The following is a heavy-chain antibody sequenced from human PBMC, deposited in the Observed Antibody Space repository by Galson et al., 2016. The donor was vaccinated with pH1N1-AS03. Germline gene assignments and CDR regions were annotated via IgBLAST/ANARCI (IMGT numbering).Heavy chain of an antibody. V-gene: IGHV1-2*04. CDR3: ARGPQVEITEVVWLLAPRRDFAWFDP. CDR1: GYTFTDYY. CDR2: INPNSGGT. D-gene: IGHD1-14*01. J-gene: IGHJ5*02. Sequence: SVKVSCKASGYTFTDYYMYWVRQAPGQGLEWMGWINPNSGGTNYAQKFQGWVTMTRDTTISTVYMELSRLKSDNTAVCFCARGPQVEITEVVWLLAPRRDFAWFDPWGQGTLVTVSS.